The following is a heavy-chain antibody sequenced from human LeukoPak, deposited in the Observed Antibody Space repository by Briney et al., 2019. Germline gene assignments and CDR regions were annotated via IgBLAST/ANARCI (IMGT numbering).Heavy chain of an antibody. V-gene: IGHV3-49*04. Sequence: GRSLRLSCTASGFTFGDYAMSWVRQAPGEGLEWVGFIRSKAYGGTTEYAASVKGRFTISRDDSKSIAYLQMNSLKTEDTAVYYCTREATGPGDYWGQGTLVTVSS. CDR3: TREATGPGDY. CDR2: IRSKAYGGTT. CDR1: GFTFGDYA. J-gene: IGHJ4*02. D-gene: IGHD1-1*01.